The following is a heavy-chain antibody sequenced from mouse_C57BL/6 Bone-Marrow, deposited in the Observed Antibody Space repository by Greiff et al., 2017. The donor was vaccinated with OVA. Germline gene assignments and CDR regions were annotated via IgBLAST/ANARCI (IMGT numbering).Heavy chain of an antibody. CDR2: IRNKANGYTT. V-gene: IGHV7-3*01. CDR1: GFTFTDYY. Sequence: EVMLVESGGGLVQPGGSLSLSCAASGFTFTDYYMSWVSQPPGKALEWLGFIRNKANGYTTEYSASVKGRFTISRDNSQSILYLQMNALRAEDSATYYGARSFYGNYEGFAYWGQGTLVTVSA. CDR3: ARSFYGNYEGFAY. J-gene: IGHJ3*01. D-gene: IGHD2-10*01.